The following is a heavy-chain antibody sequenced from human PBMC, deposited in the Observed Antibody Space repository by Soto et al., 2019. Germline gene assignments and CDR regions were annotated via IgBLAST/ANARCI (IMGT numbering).Heavy chain of an antibody. V-gene: IGHV3-23*01. Sequence: EVQLLESGGGLVQPGGSLRLSCAASGFTFSSYAMSWVRQAPGKGLEWVSAISGSGGSTYYADSAKGRFTISRDNSKNTLYLQMNSLRAEDTAVYYCAKAIRRYTYGWEAFDIWGQGTMVTVSS. CDR1: GFTFSSYA. J-gene: IGHJ3*02. D-gene: IGHD5-18*01. CDR2: ISGSGGST. CDR3: AKAIRRYTYGWEAFDI.